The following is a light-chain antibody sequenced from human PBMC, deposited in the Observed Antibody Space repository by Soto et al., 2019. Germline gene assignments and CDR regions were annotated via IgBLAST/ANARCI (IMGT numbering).Light chain of an antibody. CDR2: EVS. CDR3: SPYTSSTTYV. J-gene: IGLJ1*01. Sequence: QSVLTQPASVSGSTGQSITISCTGTSSDVGGYNYVSWYQQHPGKAPKLMTYEVSNRPSGVSNRFSGSKSGNTASLTISGLQAKDEADYYCSPYTSSTTYVFGTETKAAVL. V-gene: IGLV2-14*01. CDR1: SSDVGGYNY.